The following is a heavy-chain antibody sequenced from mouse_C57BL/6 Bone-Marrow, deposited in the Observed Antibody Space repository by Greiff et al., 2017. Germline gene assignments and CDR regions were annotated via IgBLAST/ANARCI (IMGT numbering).Heavy chain of an antibody. CDR1: GYTFTSYW. Sequence: QVQLKQPGAELVKPGASVKLSCKASGYTFTSYWMHWVKQRPGQGLEWIGMIHPNSGSTNYNEKFKSKATLTVDKSSSTAYMQLSSLTSEDSAVYYCAKLRRTPHWYFDVWGTGTTVTVSS. CDR2: IHPNSGST. CDR3: AKLRRTPHWYFDV. V-gene: IGHV1-64*01. D-gene: IGHD2-4*01. J-gene: IGHJ1*03.